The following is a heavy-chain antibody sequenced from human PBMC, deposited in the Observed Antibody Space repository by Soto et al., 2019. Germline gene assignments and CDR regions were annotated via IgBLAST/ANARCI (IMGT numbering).Heavy chain of an antibody. CDR2: ISYDGSNK. CDR3: AKRTLYYDSSGYYFDY. Sequence: PGGSLRLSCAASGFTFSSYGMHWVRQAPGKGLEWVAVISYDGSNKYYADSVKGRFTISRDNSKNTLYLQMNSLRAEDTAVYYCAKRTLYYDSSGYYFDYWGQGTLVTLSS. CDR1: GFTFSSYG. J-gene: IGHJ4*02. V-gene: IGHV3-30*18. D-gene: IGHD3-22*01.